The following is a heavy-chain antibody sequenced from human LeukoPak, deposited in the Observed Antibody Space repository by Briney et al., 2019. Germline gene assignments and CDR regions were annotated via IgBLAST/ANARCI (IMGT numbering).Heavy chain of an antibody. V-gene: IGHV3-23*01. D-gene: IGHD3-22*01. Sequence: GGSLRLSCAASGFTFSSYAMSWVRQAPGKGLEWVSAISGSGGSTYYADSVKGRFTISRDNSKNTLYLQMNSLRAEDTAVYYCAKGSIVVITSYYFDYWGQGTLVTVSS. CDR2: ISGSGGST. J-gene: IGHJ4*02. CDR1: GFTFSSYA. CDR3: AKGSIVVITSYYFDY.